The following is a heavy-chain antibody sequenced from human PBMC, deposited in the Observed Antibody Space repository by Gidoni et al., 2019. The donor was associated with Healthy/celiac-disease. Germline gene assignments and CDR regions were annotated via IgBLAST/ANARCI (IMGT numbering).Heavy chain of an antibody. CDR3: ARTGSGWSDFDY. D-gene: IGHD6-19*01. V-gene: IGHV1-69*01. CDR1: GGTFSSYA. J-gene: IGHJ4*02. CDR2: IIPIFGTA. Sequence: QVPLVQSGAEVQKPGSSVQVSCQASGGTFSSYAISWVRQAPGQGLEWMGGIIPIFGTANYAQKFQGRVTITADESTSTAYMELSSLRSEDTAVYYCARTGSGWSDFDYWGQGTLVTVSS.